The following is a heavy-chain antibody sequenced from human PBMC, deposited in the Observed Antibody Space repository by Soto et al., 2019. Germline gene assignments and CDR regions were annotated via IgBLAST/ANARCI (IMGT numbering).Heavy chain of an antibody. CDR2: IYYSGST. CDR1: GGSISSGDYY. J-gene: IGHJ4*02. Sequence: QVQLQESGPGLVKPSQTLSLTCTVSGGSISSGDYYWSWIRQPPGKGLEWIGYIYYSGSTYYNPSLKSRVTISVDTSKNQYSLKLSSVTAADTAVYYCARETMFRGVIASYYFDFWGQGTLVTVSS. V-gene: IGHV4-30-4*01. CDR3: ARETMFRGVIASYYFDF. D-gene: IGHD3-10*01.